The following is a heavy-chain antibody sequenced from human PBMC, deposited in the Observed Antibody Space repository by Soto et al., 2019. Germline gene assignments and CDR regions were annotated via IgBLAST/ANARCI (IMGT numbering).Heavy chain of an antibody. D-gene: IGHD2-2*01. CDR3: ARSTIVVVPAAMSTSSGWFDP. CDR1: GSSISSYY. CDR2: ISHSGST. V-gene: IGHV4-59*01. Sequence: SETLSLTCTVSGSSISSYYWSWIRQPPGKGLEWIGYISHSGSTNYNPSLKSRVTISVDTSKNQFSLKLSSVTAADTAVYYCARSTIVVVPAAMSTSSGWFDPWGQGTLVTVS. J-gene: IGHJ5*02.